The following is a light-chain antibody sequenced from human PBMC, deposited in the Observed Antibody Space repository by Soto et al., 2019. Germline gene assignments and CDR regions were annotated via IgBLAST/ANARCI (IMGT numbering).Light chain of an antibody. V-gene: IGKV3-20*01. CDR2: GAS. J-gene: IGKJ1*01. CDR3: QQYGSSGT. Sequence: IVMTPSPATLSVSPGERATFFCRASQGVSSSYLAWYQQKPGQAPRLLIYGASSRATGIPDRFSGSGSGTNFTLTISRLEAEDFAVYYCQQYGSSGTFGQGTKVDIK. CDR1: QGVSSSY.